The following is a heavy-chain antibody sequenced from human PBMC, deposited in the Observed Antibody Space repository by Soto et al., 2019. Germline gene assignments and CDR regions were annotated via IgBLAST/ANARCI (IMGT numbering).Heavy chain of an antibody. V-gene: IGHV4-30-2*01. J-gene: IGHJ4*02. CDR2: IYHSGST. Sequence: PSETLSLTCAVSGGSISSGGYSWSWIRQPPGKGLEWIGYIYHSGSTYYNPSLKSRVTISVDRSKNQFSLKLSSVTAADTAVYYCARGVKGPYGDYARRYYFDYWGQGTLVTIS. CDR3: ARGVKGPYGDYARRYYFDY. D-gene: IGHD4-17*01. CDR1: GGSISSGGYS.